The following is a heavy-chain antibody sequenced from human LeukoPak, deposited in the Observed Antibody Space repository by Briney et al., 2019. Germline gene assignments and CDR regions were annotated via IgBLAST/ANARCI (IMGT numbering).Heavy chain of an antibody. CDR3: ARGGEWFGDSFDY. D-gene: IGHD3-10*01. CDR2: IYYSGST. V-gene: IGHV4-59*01. Sequence: SETLSLTCTVSGGSISSYYWSWIRQPPGKGLEWIGYIYYSGSTNYNPSLKSRVTISVDTSKNQFSLKLSSVTAADTAVYYCARGGEWFGDSFDYWGQGTLVTVSS. J-gene: IGHJ4*02. CDR1: GGSISSYY.